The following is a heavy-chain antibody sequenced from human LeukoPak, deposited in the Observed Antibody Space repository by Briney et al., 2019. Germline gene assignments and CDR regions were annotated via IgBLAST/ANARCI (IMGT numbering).Heavy chain of an antibody. Sequence: SETLSLTCTVSGGSISSHYRSWIRQPPGKGLEWIGYIYYSGSTNYNPSLKSRVTISVDTSKNQFSLKLSSVTAADTAVYYCASVPLVTIFGVVTEYYFDYWGQGTLVTVSS. CDR2: IYYSGST. D-gene: IGHD3-3*01. CDR3: ASVPLVTIFGVVTEYYFDY. V-gene: IGHV4-59*11. CDR1: GGSISSHY. J-gene: IGHJ4*02.